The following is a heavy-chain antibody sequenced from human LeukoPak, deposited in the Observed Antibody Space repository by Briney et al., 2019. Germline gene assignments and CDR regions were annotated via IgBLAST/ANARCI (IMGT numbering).Heavy chain of an antibody. V-gene: IGHV1-2*02. D-gene: IGHD4-17*01. J-gene: IGHJ4*02. Sequence: ASVKVSCKASGYTFTGYYMHWVRQAPGQGLEWMGWINPNSGGTNYAQKFQGRVTMTRDTSISTAYMGLSRLRSDDTAVYYCARDGSASDYGDYVMGYWGQGTLVTVSS. CDR3: ARDGSASDYGDYVMGY. CDR2: INPNSGGT. CDR1: GYTFTGYY.